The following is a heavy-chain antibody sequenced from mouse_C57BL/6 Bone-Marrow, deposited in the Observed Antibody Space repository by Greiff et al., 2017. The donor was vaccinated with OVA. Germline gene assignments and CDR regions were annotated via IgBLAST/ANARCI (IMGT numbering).Heavy chain of an antibody. CDR1: GFTFSDYY. J-gene: IGHJ2*01. CDR2: ISNGGGST. D-gene: IGHD2-2*01. CDR3: ARRRVTTPFDY. Sequence: EVKLMESGGGLVQPGGSLKLSCAASGFTFSDYYMYWVRQTPEKRLEWVAYISNGGGSTYYPDTVKGRFTISRDNAKNTLYLQMSRLKSEDTAMYYCARRRVTTPFDYWGQGTTLTVSS. V-gene: IGHV5-12*01.